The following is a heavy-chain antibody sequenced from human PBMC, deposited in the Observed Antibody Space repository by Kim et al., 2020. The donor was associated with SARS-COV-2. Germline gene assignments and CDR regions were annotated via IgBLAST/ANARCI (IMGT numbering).Heavy chain of an antibody. D-gene: IGHD6-19*01. V-gene: IGHV3-64*02. CDR1: GFTFSSYA. Sequence: GGSLRLSCAASGFTFSSYAMHWVRQAPGKGLEYVSAISSNGGSTYYADSVKGRFTISRDNSKNTLYLQMGSLRAEDMAVYYCARAGYSSGWYPFDYWGQGTLVTVSS. CDR2: ISSNGGST. J-gene: IGHJ4*02. CDR3: ARAGYSSGWYPFDY.